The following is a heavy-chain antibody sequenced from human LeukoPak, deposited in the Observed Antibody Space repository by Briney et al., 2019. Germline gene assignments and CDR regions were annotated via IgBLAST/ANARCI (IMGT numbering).Heavy chain of an antibody. CDR2: IVVGSGNT. J-gene: IGHJ3*02. CDR1: GFSFTNSA. CDR3: ATAEGRLRTKDAFDI. Sequence: SVKVSCKASGFSFTNSAVQWVRQARGQGLEWIGWIVVGSGNTIYVQKFQERVTITRDMSTSTAYMELSSLRSEDTAVYYCATAEGRLRTKDAFDIWGQGTMVTVSS. V-gene: IGHV1-58*01. D-gene: IGHD6-25*01.